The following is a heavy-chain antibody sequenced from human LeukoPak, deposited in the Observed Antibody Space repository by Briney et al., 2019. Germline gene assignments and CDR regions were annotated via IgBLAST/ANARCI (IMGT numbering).Heavy chain of an antibody. CDR3: VRGATVTRYDY. J-gene: IGHJ4*02. CDR1: GGSFSGYY. CDR2: INHSGST. V-gene: IGHV4-34*01. Sequence: SETLSLTCAVYGGSFSGYYWSWIRQPPGKGLEWIGEINHSGSTNYNPSLKSRVTISVDTSKNQFSLKLNSVTAADTAEYYCVRGATVTRYDYWGPGTLVTVSS. D-gene: IGHD4-17*01.